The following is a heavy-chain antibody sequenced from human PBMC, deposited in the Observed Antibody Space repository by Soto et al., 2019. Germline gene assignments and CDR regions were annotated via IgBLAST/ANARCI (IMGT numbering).Heavy chain of an antibody. V-gene: IGHV3-30*03. D-gene: IGHD2-8*02. CDR1: GFTVSTYG. CDR3: TGEVASGY. Sequence: QVQLVESGGGVVQPGRSLRLSCAVSGFTVSTYGMHWVRQAPGKGLEWVAVISRDGGIKFYADSVKGRVTISRDNSRNSLFLEMNSLRGDDMAVYYCTGEVASGYWGQGTLVTVSS. CDR2: ISRDGGIK. J-gene: IGHJ4*02.